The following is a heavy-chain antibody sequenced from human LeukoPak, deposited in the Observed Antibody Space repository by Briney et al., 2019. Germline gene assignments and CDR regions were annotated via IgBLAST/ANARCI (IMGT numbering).Heavy chain of an antibody. CDR1: GFTVSSNY. D-gene: IGHD5-18*01. CDR3: ARVLVGSDTAMDTGYYYYYGMDV. CDR2: FYSGGST. Sequence: GGSLRLSCAASGFTVSSNYMSWVRPAPGEGVGWGSVFYSGGSTYYADSVKGRFTISRDNSKNTLYLQMNSLRAEDTAVYYCARVLVGSDTAMDTGYYYYYGMDVWGQGTTVTVSS. V-gene: IGHV3-53*01. J-gene: IGHJ6*02.